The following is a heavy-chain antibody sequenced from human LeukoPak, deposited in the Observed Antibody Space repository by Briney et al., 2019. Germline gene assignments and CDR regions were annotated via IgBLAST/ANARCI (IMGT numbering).Heavy chain of an antibody. Sequence: GGTLRLSCAASGFTFSSYSMNWVRQAPGKGLEWVSSISSSSYIYYADSVKGRFTISRDNAKNSLYLQMNSLRAEDTAVYYCARDSVAAAGPPHFDYWGQGTLVTVSS. CDR1: GFTFSSYS. CDR3: ARDSVAAAGPPHFDY. V-gene: IGHV3-21*01. D-gene: IGHD6-13*01. CDR2: ISSSSYI. J-gene: IGHJ4*02.